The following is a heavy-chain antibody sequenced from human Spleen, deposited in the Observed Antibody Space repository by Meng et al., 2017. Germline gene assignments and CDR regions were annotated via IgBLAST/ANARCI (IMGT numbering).Heavy chain of an antibody. CDR3: ARAPRLNIVVVPAAISWFDP. D-gene: IGHD2-2*01. Sequence: SETLSLTCAVYGGSFSGYYWSWIRQPPGKGLEWIGEINHSGSTNYNPSLKSRVTISVDTSKNQFSLKLSSVTAADTAVYYCARAPRLNIVVVPAAISWFDPWGQGTLVTVSS. CDR2: INHSGST. V-gene: IGHV4-34*01. CDR1: GGSFSGYY. J-gene: IGHJ5*02.